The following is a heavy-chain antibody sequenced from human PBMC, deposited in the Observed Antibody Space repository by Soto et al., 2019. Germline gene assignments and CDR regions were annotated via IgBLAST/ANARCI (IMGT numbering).Heavy chain of an antibody. V-gene: IGHV4-31*03. Sequence: QVQLQESGPGLVKPSQTLSLTCTVSGGSISSGGYYWSWIRQHPGKGLEWIGYIYYSGSTYYNPSLKSRVTISLDTXXHXCXPQLSSVTAPDTAVYYCARAYGSGHSYGYRGDSLDYWGQGTLVTVSS. D-gene: IGHD5-18*01. CDR1: GGSISSGGYY. J-gene: IGHJ4*02. CDR2: IYYSGST. CDR3: ARAYGSGHSYGYRGDSLDY.